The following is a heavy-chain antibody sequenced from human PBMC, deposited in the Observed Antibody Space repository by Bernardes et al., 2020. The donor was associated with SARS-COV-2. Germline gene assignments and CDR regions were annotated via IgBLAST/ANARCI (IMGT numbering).Heavy chain of an antibody. CDR1: GFTFSQNA. D-gene: IGHD5-12*01. Sequence: GGSLRLSCVASGFTFSQNAMTWVRQVPGKGLEWVSAISAIGGSTYYAESVKGRFTISRDNSKNTLYLQMNSLRAEDTAVYYCAKGGYSDDFDYWGQGTLVTVSS. V-gene: IGHV3-23*01. CDR2: ISAIGGST. CDR3: AKGGYSDDFDY. J-gene: IGHJ4*02.